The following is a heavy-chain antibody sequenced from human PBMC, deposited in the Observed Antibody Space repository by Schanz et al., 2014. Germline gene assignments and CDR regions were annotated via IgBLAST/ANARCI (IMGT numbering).Heavy chain of an antibody. J-gene: IGHJ4*02. CDR2: INGSGNAT. D-gene: IGHD3-9*01. Sequence: EVKLLESGGGLVQPGGSLRLSCAASGFTFATYAMSWVRQAPGKGLEWVAAINGSGNATYYADSVKGRFTISRDNSRNTLFLQMKRLRVEDTAVYFCAKDPYDVLTGYQYYFDYWGPGRLVTVPS. V-gene: IGHV3-23*01. CDR1: GFTFATYA. CDR3: AKDPYDVLTGYQYYFDY.